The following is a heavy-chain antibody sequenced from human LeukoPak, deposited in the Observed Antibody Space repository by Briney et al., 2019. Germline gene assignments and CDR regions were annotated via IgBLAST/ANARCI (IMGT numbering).Heavy chain of an antibody. CDR2: IIPILGIA. CDR3: ATYRKEDRTWYSSSWYGGNPSYGMDV. Sequence: ASVKVSCKASGGTFSSYAISWVRQAPGQGLEWMGRIIPILGIANYAQKFQGRVTITADKSTSTAYMELSSLRSEDTAVYYCATYRKEDRTWYSSSWYGGNPSYGMDVWGQGTTVTVSS. D-gene: IGHD6-13*01. CDR1: GGTFSSYA. J-gene: IGHJ6*02. V-gene: IGHV1-69*04.